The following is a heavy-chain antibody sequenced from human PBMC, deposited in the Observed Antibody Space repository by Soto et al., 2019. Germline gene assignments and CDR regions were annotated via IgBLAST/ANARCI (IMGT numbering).Heavy chain of an antibody. Sequence: SVKVSCKASGGTFSSYAISWVRQAPGQGLEWMGGIIPIFGTANYAQKFQGRVTITADESTSTAYMELSSLRSEDTAVYYCARALSAAGTPSVWFDPWGQGTLVTVSS. D-gene: IGHD6-13*01. CDR3: ARALSAAGTPSVWFDP. V-gene: IGHV1-69*13. CDR1: GGTFSSYA. J-gene: IGHJ5*02. CDR2: IIPIFGTA.